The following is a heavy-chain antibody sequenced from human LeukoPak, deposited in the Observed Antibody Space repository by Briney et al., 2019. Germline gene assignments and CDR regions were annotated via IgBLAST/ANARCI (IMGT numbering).Heavy chain of an antibody. J-gene: IGHJ5*02. CDR1: GFTFSSYG. CDR2: IRYDGNNK. Sequence: GGSLRLSCAASGFTFSSYGMHWVRQAPGKGLEWVAFIRYDGNNKYYADSVKGRFTISRDNSKNTLYLQMNSLRAEDTAVYYCAKDPVLRFLEWSNWFDPWGQGTLVTVSS. D-gene: IGHD3-3*01. CDR3: AKDPVLRFLEWSNWFDP. V-gene: IGHV3-30*02.